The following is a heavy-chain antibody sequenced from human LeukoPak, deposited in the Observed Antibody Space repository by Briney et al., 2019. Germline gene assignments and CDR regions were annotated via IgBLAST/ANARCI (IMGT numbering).Heavy chain of an antibody. CDR2: IYHTGTT. V-gene: IGHV4-39*01. CDR3: ARRVSGVSWYFDL. CDR1: GVSSISSDYY. J-gene: IGHJ2*01. Sequence: PSETLSLTCTVSGVSSISSDYYWDWIRQPPGKGLEWIVAIYHTGTTYYNPALKSRITISVDTSKNQFSLKLSSVAATDTAVYYCARRVSGVSWYFDLWGRGTLVTVSS. D-gene: IGHD5/OR15-5a*01.